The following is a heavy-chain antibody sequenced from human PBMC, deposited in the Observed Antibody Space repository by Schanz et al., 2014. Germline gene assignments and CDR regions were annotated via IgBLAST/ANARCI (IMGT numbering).Heavy chain of an antibody. CDR2: TSHDGSFT. CDR1: GFTFSSYG. J-gene: IGHJ4*02. V-gene: IGHV3-74*02. Sequence: VQLVESGGGVVQPGGSLSLSCAASGFTFSSYGMHWVRQAPGKGLVWVSRTSHDGSFTTFADSVKGRFTISRDNAKNALYLQMNSLRTEDTAVYFCAKSYDTSGYSGFDYWGQGTLVTVSS. CDR3: AKSYDTSGYSGFDY. D-gene: IGHD3-22*01.